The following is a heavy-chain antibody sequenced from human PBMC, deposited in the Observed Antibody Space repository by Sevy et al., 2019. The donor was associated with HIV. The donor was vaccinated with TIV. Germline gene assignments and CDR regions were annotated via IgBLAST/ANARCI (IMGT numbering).Heavy chain of an antibody. D-gene: IGHD2-8*01. J-gene: IGHJ4*02. CDR3: ARVAVEYCTNDCYHRFDH. V-gene: IGHV3-30*04. CDR1: GFTFPIYS. CDR2: ISYDGNNR. Sequence: GGSLRLSCVASGFTFPIYSVVWVRRAPGKGLEWLTLISYDGNNRYYADSVKGRFTISRDNSNTFLYLQMTSLRVEDTALYFCARVAVEYCTNDCYHRFDHWGLGTLVTVSS.